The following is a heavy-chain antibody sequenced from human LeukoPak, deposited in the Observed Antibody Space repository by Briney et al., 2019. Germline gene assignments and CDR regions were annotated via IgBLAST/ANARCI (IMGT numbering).Heavy chain of an antibody. CDR1: GYSFTSYC. V-gene: IGHV5-51*01. D-gene: IGHD2-2*02. CDR3: ARGHCSSTSCYIFWFDP. CDR2: IYPGDSDT. J-gene: IGHJ5*02. Sequence: GESLKISFKGSGYSFTSYCIGWVRQMPGKGLEWMGIIYPGDSDTRYSPSFQGQVTISADKSISTAYLQWSSLKASDTAMYYCARGHCSSTSCYIFWFDPWGQGTQVTVSS.